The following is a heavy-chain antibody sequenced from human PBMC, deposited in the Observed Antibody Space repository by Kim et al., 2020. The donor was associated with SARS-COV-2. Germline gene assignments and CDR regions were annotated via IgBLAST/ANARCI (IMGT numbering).Heavy chain of an antibody. Sequence: GGSLRLSCAASGFTFSSYAMNWVRQAPGKGLEWVSSISGSGSKRYYAGSVKGRFTISRDNAKNTLYLQMNSLRAEDSAVYYCAREKAQTCDYWGQGTLVTVSS. J-gene: IGHJ4*02. CDR1: GFTFSSYA. CDR2: ISGSGSKR. V-gene: IGHV3-48*03. CDR3: AREKAQTCDY.